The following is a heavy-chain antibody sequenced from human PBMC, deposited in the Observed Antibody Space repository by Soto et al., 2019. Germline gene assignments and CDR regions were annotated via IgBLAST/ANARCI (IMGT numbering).Heavy chain of an antibody. J-gene: IGHJ3*01. Sequence: QVLLVESGGGVVQPGGSLRFSGEASEFASSDYRLHWVRRAPGPGLEWVGAISQDGTEKFYGESTLGRFTISRDNSERTLSLQMDSLRPEDTAVYFCAKIISRGTGDAFHVWGQGTKVTVSS. V-gene: IGHV3-30*18. CDR3: AKIISRGTGDAFHV. CDR2: ISQDGTEK. D-gene: IGHD1-1*01. CDR1: EFASSDYR.